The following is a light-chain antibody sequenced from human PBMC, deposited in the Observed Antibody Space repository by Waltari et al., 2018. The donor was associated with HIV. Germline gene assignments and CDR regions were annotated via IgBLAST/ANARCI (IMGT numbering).Light chain of an antibody. CDR3: NSRDSSGKHHWV. Sequence: SSELTQDPAVSVALGQTVRITCQGDSLRSYYASWYQQKPGQAPVLVIYNNNNRPSGIPDRFSGSRSGNTASLTITGAQAEDEADYYCNSRDSSGKHHWVFGGGTKLTVL. V-gene: IGLV3-19*01. J-gene: IGLJ3*02. CDR2: NNN. CDR1: SLRSYY.